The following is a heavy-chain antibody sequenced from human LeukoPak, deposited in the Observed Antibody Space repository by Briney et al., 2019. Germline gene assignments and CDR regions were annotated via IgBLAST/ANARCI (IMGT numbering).Heavy chain of an antibody. J-gene: IGHJ6*03. CDR3: ARDQKEVWFGEYYYYMDV. D-gene: IGHD3-10*01. CDR2: IYTSGST. V-gene: IGHV4-4*07. CDR1: GGSISSYY. Sequence: PSETLSLTCTVSGGSISSYYWSWIRQPAGKGLEWIGRIYTSGSTYYNPSLKSRVTISVDTSKNQFSLKLSSVTAADTAVYYCARDQKEVWFGEYYYYMDVWGKGTTVTVSS.